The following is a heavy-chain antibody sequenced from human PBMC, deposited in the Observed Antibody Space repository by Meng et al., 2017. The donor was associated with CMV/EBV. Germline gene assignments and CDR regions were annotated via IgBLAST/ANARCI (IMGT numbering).Heavy chain of an antibody. J-gene: IGHJ5*02. V-gene: IGHV1-8*03. Sequence: ASVHVSCQASGYTFTSYAMHWVRPATGQGLEWMGWMNPNSGNTGYAQKFQGRVNITSNTSISTAYMELSSLRSEDTAVYYCARGLGYCSSTSCYGRFDPWGQGTLVTVSS. D-gene: IGHD2-2*01. CDR3: ARGLGYCSSTSCYGRFDP. CDR1: GYTFTSYA. CDR2: MNPNSGNT.